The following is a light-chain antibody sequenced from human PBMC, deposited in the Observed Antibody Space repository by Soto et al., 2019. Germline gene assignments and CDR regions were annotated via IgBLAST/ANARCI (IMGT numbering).Light chain of an antibody. V-gene: IGKV3-20*01. J-gene: IGKJ4*01. CDR1: HTVRTNY. CDR2: GAS. CDR3: HQYSDSPLT. Sequence: EIVLTQSPGTLSLSPAERATLSCRANHTVRTNYFAWFQHKPGQAPRLLIYGASSRATGIPDRFSGSGSGTDFTLTINRLEPEDFAVYFCHQYSDSPLTFGGGTKVEIK.